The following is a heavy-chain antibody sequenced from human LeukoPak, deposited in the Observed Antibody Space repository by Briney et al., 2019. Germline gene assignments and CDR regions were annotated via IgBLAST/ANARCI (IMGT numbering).Heavy chain of an antibody. J-gene: IGHJ4*02. CDR1: GGSISSSSYY. V-gene: IGHV4-39*01. CDR3: ARLGWLAELDY. CDR2: IYYSGST. Sequence: ETLSPTCTVSGGSISSSSYYWGWIRQPPGKGLEWIGSIYYSGSTYYNPSLKSRVTLSVDASKNQFSLKLSSVTAADTAVYYCARLGWLAELDYWGQGTLVTVSS. D-gene: IGHD6-19*01.